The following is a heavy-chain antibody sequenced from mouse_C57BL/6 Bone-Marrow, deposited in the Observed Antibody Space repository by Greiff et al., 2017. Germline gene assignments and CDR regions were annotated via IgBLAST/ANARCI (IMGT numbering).Heavy chain of an antibody. D-gene: IGHD1-1*01. Sequence: VQLQQPGAGLVKPGASVTLSCKASGYTFTSYWMHWVKPRPGQGLEWIGMIHPNSGSTYYNEKFKSKVTLTVDKSSRTVYMKLSSLTSEDAAVYYCARDYGISSWFAYWGQGTLVTVSA. CDR1: GYTFTSYW. CDR2: IHPNSGST. V-gene: IGHV1-64*01. J-gene: IGHJ3*01. CDR3: ARDYGISSWFAY.